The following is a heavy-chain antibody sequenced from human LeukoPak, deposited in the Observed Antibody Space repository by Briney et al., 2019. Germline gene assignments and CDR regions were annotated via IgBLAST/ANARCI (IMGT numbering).Heavy chain of an antibody. V-gene: IGHV1-24*01. J-gene: IGHJ6*02. D-gene: IGHD4-11*01. CDR2: FDPEDGET. CDR3: ATDSGLYSNYEYYGMDV. CDR1: GDTLTELS. Sequence: ASEKVSCKVSGDTLTELSMYWVRQGPGKGLEWMGGFDPEDGETIYAQKFQGRVTMTEDTSTDTAYMELSSLRSEDTAVYYCATDSGLYSNYEYYGMDVWGQGTTVTVSS.